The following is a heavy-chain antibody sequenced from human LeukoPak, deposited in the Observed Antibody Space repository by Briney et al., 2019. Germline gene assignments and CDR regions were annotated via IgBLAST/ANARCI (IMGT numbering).Heavy chain of an antibody. Sequence: PGGSLRLSCVASGFTFSSHEMNWVRQAPGKGLEWISYINGRGSVVDYVASVKGRFTISRDNAQNSLSLQMNNLSDEDTAVYYCARDGDRGRDLDCWGQGNLVTVSS. D-gene: IGHD7-27*01. J-gene: IGHJ4*02. CDR1: GFTFSSHE. CDR2: INGRGSVV. CDR3: ARDGDRGRDLDC. V-gene: IGHV3-48*03.